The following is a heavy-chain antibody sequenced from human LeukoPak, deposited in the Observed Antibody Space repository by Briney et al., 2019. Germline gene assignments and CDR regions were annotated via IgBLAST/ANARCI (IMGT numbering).Heavy chain of an antibody. CDR2: IYTSGST. Sequence: SETLSLTCTVSGGSISSYYWSWVRQPAGGGLEWIGRIYTSGSTNYNPSLKSRVTMSVDTSKNQFSLQLSSVTAADTAVYYCARDRFDIVVVPAAIGDAFDIWGQGTMVTVSS. D-gene: IGHD2-2*02. V-gene: IGHV4-4*07. J-gene: IGHJ3*02. CDR3: ARDRFDIVVVPAAIGDAFDI. CDR1: GGSISSYY.